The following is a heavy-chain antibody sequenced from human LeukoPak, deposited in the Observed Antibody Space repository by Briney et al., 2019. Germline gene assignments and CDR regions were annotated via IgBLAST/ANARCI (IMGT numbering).Heavy chain of an antibody. CDR3: ARDFSPSSYYDSSGYYGY. J-gene: IGHJ4*02. Sequence: PGRSLRLSCAASGFTFSSYAMHWVRQAPGKGLEWVAVISYDGSNKYYADSVKGRFTISRDNSKNTLYLQMNSLRAEDTAVYYCARDFSPSSYYDSSGYYGYWGQGTLVTVSS. D-gene: IGHD3-22*01. CDR2: ISYDGSNK. V-gene: IGHV3-30-3*01. CDR1: GFTFSSYA.